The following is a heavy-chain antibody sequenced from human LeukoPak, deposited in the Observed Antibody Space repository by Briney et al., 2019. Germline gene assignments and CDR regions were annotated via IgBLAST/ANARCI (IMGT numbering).Heavy chain of an antibody. Sequence: GGSLRLSCAASGFTFSSYAMHWVRQAPGKGLEWVAVISYDGSNKYYADSVKGRFTISRDNSKNTLYLQMNSLRAEDTAVYYCARDVTTTGDFDYWGQGTLVTVSS. CDR1: GFTFSSYA. CDR3: ARDVTTTGDFDY. CDR2: ISYDGSNK. J-gene: IGHJ4*02. V-gene: IGHV3-30-3*01. D-gene: IGHD4-17*01.